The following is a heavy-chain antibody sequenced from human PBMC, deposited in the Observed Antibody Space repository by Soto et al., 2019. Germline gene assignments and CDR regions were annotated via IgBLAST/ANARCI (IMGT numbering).Heavy chain of an antibody. D-gene: IGHD3-9*01. CDR3: ARHPRYYDILTYYYFDY. V-gene: IGHV3-33*01. J-gene: IGHJ4*02. CDR1: GFTFSSYG. Sequence: GGSLRLSCAASGFTFSSYGMHWVRQAPGKGLEWVAVIWYDGSNKYYADSVKGRFTISRDNSKNTLYLQMNSLRAEDTAVYYCARHPRYYDILTYYYFDYWGQGTLVTVSS. CDR2: IWYDGSNK.